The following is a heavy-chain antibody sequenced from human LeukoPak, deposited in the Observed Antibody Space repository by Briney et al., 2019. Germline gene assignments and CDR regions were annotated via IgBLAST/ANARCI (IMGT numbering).Heavy chain of an antibody. Sequence: SETLSLTCAVSGGSFSGYYWTWIRQPPGKGLEWIGEINHSGSTNYNPSLKSRVTISVDTSKNQFSLKLSSVTAADTAVYYCARTPIYYYDSSGTTNAFDIWGQGTMVTVSS. CDR2: INHSGST. V-gene: IGHV4-34*01. J-gene: IGHJ3*02. CDR3: ARTPIYYYDSSGTTNAFDI. CDR1: GGSFSGYY. D-gene: IGHD3-22*01.